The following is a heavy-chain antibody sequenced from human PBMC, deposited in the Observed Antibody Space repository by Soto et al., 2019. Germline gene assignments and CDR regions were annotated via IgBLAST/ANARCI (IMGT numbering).Heavy chain of an antibody. CDR3: ARVRYGSGNYFGY. V-gene: IGHV3-73*01. CDR1: GFTFSASA. D-gene: IGHD3-10*01. J-gene: IGHJ4*02. Sequence: GGSLRLSCAASGFTFSASAIHWVRQAPGKGLEWVGRIRSKANKYATAYVASVQGRFTISRDDSKNTTYLQMNSLKTEDTAVYYCARVRYGSGNYFGYWGQGT. CDR2: IRSKANKYAT.